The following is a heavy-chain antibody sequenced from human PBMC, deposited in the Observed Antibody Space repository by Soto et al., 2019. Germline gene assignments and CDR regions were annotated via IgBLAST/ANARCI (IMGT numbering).Heavy chain of an antibody. CDR3: ARAKIWGSYRCNWFDP. V-gene: IGHV4-31*03. Sequence: QVQLQESGPGLVKPSQTLSLTCTVSGGSISSGGYYWTWIRQHPGKGLEWIGHISYSATTYYSPSLKSRVTISVDTSKNQFSLKMSSVTAADTAVYYCARAKIWGSYRCNWFDPWGQGTLVTVSS. J-gene: IGHJ5*02. CDR1: GGSISSGGYY. D-gene: IGHD3-16*02. CDR2: ISYSATT.